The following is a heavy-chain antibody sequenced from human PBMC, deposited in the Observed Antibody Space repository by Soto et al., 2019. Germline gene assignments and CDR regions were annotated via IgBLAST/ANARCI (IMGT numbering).Heavy chain of an antibody. CDR3: AKTEYFDWFGNWFDP. J-gene: IGHJ5*02. CDR2: ISGSGGST. Sequence: GGSLRLSCAASGFTFSSYAMSWVRQAPGKGLEWVSAISGSGGSTYYADSVKGRFTISRGNSKNTLYLQMNSLRAEDTAVYYCAKTEYFDWFGNWFDPWGQGTLVTVSS. CDR1: GFTFSSYA. V-gene: IGHV3-23*01. D-gene: IGHD3-9*01.